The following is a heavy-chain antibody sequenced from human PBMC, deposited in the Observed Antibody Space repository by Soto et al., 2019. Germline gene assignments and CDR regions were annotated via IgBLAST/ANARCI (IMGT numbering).Heavy chain of an antibody. CDR1: GCTFSSYA. Sequence: PGGSLRLSCAASGCTFSSYAMSGGRQAPGKGLEWVSAISGSGGSTYYADSVKGRFTISRDNSKNTLYLQMNSLRAEDTAVYYCAKDQGFLEWVEYLDAFDIWGQGTMVTVSS. V-gene: IGHV3-23*01. CDR2: ISGSGGST. J-gene: IGHJ3*02. D-gene: IGHD3-3*01. CDR3: AKDQGFLEWVEYLDAFDI.